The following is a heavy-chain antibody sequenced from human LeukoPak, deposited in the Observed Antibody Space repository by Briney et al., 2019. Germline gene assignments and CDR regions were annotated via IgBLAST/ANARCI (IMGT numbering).Heavy chain of an antibody. CDR1: GFTFSSYG. CDR2: IQSDGSRK. CDR3: AKAKYYYDSSGYYYESGAFDI. D-gene: IGHD3-22*01. Sequence: PGGSLRLSCAASGFTFSSYGMHWVRQAPGKGLEWVAFIQSDGSRKDYADSVKGRFTISRDNSKNTLYLQMNSLRAEDTAVYYCAKAKYYYDSSGYYYESGAFDIWGQGTMVTVSS. V-gene: IGHV3-30*02. J-gene: IGHJ3*02.